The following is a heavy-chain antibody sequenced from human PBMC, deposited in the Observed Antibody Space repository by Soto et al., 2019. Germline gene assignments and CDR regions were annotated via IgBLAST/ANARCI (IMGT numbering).Heavy chain of an antibody. V-gene: IGHV3-21*01. J-gene: IGHJ3*02. Sequence: VGSLRLSCAASGFTFSSYSMNWVRQAPGKGLEWVSSISSSSSYIYYADSVKGRFTISRDNAKNSLYLQMNSLRAEDTAVYYCARDKGIVGAARLYDIWGQGTMVTVSS. CDR3: ARDKGIVGAARLYDI. CDR2: ISSSSSYI. D-gene: IGHD1-26*01. CDR1: GFTFSSYS.